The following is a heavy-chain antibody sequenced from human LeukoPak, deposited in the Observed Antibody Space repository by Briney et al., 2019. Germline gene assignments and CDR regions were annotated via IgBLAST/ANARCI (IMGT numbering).Heavy chain of an antibody. CDR3: ARDKWAGSTVNDAFDI. Sequence: SETLSLTCTVSGGSISSYYWSWTRQPPGKGLEWIGYIYYSGSTNYNPSLKSRVTISVDTSKNQFSLKLSSVTAADTAVYYCARDKWAGSTVNDAFDIWGQGTMVTVSS. V-gene: IGHV4-59*01. CDR2: IYYSGST. J-gene: IGHJ3*02. D-gene: IGHD4-11*01. CDR1: GGSISSYY.